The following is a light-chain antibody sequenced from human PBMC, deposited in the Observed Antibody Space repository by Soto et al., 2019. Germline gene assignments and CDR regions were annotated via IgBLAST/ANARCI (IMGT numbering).Light chain of an antibody. V-gene: IGKV3-11*01. J-gene: IGKJ1*01. Sequence: EIVLTQSPATLSLSPGERATLPCRASQSVSNYLAWYQQKPGQAPRLLISGSSNRATGIPARFSGSGSGTDFTLTISSLEPEDFAVYYCQQRSNWPWTFGQGTKVDIK. CDR1: QSVSNY. CDR2: GSS. CDR3: QQRSNWPWT.